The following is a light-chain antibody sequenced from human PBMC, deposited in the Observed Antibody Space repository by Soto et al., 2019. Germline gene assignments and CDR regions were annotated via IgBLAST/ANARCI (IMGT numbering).Light chain of an antibody. Sequence: EVVMTQSPATVSVSPGERTSLSCRASQSIGTNLGWYQQKPGQAPRLLISKTSTRATGVPARFSGSGSGTEFTLTISSLQSEGIAVYYCQQYAGWPLTFGGGTKV. J-gene: IGKJ4*01. V-gene: IGKV3-15*01. CDR3: QQYAGWPLT. CDR2: KTS. CDR1: QSIGTN.